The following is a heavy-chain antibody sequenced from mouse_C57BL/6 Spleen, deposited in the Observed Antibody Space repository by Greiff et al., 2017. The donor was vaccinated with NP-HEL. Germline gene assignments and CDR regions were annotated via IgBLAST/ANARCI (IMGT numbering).Heavy chain of an antibody. CDR3: ARDQYYDYDDYYAMDY. D-gene: IGHD2-4*01. CDR2: ISYDGSN. J-gene: IGHJ4*01. CDR1: GYSITSGYY. V-gene: IGHV3-6*01. Sequence: EVKVEESGPGLVKPSQSLSLTCSVTGYSITSGYYWNWIRQFPGNKLEWMGYISYDGSNNYNPYLKNRISITRDTSKNQFFLKLNSVTTEDTATYYCARDQYYDYDDYYAMDYWGQGTSVTVSS.